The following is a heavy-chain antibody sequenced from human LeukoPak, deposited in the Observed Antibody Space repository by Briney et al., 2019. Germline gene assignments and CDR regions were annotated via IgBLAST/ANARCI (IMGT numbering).Heavy chain of an antibody. V-gene: IGHV4-38-2*02. CDR3: ANTYSSSSGWFDP. CDR2: IYHSGST. D-gene: IGHD6-6*01. Sequence: SETLSLTCTVSGYSISSGYYWGWIRQPPGKGLEWIGSIYHSGSTYYNPSLKSRVTISVDTSKNQFSLKLSSVTAADTAVYYCANTYSSSSGWFDPWGQGTLVTVSS. CDR1: GYSISSGYY. J-gene: IGHJ5*02.